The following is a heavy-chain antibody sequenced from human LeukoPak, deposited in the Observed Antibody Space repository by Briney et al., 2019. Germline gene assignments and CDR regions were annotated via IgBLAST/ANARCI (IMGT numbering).Heavy chain of an antibody. D-gene: IGHD6-13*01. CDR2: INPNSGGT. V-gene: IGHV1-2*06. Sequence: ASVKVSCKASGYTFTGYYMHWVRQAPGQGLEWIGRINPNSGGTNYAQKFQGRVTMTRDTSISTAYMELSRLRSDDTAVYYCARDPRQQLPSSGYFDYWGQGTLVTVSS. CDR3: ARDPRQQLPSSGYFDY. J-gene: IGHJ4*02. CDR1: GYTFTGYY.